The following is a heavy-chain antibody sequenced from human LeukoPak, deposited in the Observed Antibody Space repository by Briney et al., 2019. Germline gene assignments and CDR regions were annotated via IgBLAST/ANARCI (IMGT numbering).Heavy chain of an antibody. D-gene: IGHD5-18*01. CDR1: GFTFSSYA. CDR3: AKDLSMDTAMVTYDYYYYGMDV. Sequence: GGSLRLSCAASGFTFSSYAMSWVRQAPGKGLDWVSAISGSGGNTYYADSVKGRFTISRDDSKNTLYLQMNSLRAEDTAVYCCAKDLSMDTAMVTYDYYYYGMDVWGQGTTVTVSS. J-gene: IGHJ6*02. CDR2: ISGSGGNT. V-gene: IGHV3-23*01.